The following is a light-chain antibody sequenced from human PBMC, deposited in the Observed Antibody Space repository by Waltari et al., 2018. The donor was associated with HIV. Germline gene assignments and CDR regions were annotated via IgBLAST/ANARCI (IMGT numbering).Light chain of an antibody. CDR2: GFD. CDR1: LSNIGSNF. J-gene: IGLJ2*01. Sequence: QSVLTQPPSASGTPGQRVTISCSGSLSNIGSNFVYWDQKLAGTGPTTVIYGFDQRPLGVLDVVSGSKSGTSASLAISGLRSEDEADYYCAVWDDVLSGPVLGGGTKLTVL. CDR3: AVWDDVLSGPV. V-gene: IGLV1-47*01.